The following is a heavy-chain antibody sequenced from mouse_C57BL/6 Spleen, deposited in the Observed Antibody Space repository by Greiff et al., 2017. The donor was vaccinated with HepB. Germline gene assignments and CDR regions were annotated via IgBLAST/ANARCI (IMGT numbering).Heavy chain of an antibody. V-gene: IGHV1-81*01. D-gene: IGHD1-1*01. CDR3: ARRFYYYGSSPFSYFDY. CDR1: GYTFTSYG. CDR2: IYPRSGNT. J-gene: IGHJ2*01. Sequence: VQGVESGAELARPGASVKLSCKASGYTFTSYGISWVKQRTGQGLEWIGEIYPRSGNTYYNEKFKGKATLTADKSSSTAYMELRSLTSEDSAVYFCARRFYYYGSSPFSYFDYWGQGTTLTVSS.